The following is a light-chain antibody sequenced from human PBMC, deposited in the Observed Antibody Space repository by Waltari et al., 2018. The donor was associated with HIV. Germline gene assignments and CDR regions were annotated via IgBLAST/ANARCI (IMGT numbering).Light chain of an antibody. CDR3: QAWDSSAVYV. CDR1: KLGDKY. J-gene: IGLJ1*01. CDR2: QDN. V-gene: IGLV3-1*01. Sequence: LSQIPSVSVSPGQTASIPCSGDKLGDKYVSWYQQKPGQSPVVVMYQDNERPSGIPERFSGSNSGNTATLTISGAQAMDEAEYYCQAWDSSAVYVFGTGTKVTVL.